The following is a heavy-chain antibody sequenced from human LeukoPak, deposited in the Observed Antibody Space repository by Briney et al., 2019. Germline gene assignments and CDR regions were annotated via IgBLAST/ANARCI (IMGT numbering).Heavy chain of an antibody. CDR3: ARSVAVAWSFDL. Sequence: GGSLRLSCAASGFTFSSYGMHWVRQAPGKGLEWVAVISYDGSNKYYADSVKGRFTISRDNSKNTLYLQMNSLRAEDTAVYYCARSVAVAWSFDLWGRGTLVTVSS. J-gene: IGHJ2*01. D-gene: IGHD6-19*01. CDR1: GFTFSSYG. CDR2: ISYDGSNK. V-gene: IGHV3-30*03.